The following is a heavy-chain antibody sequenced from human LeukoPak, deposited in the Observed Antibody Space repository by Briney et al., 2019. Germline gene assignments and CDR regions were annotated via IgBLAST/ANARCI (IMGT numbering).Heavy chain of an antibody. D-gene: IGHD6-6*01. Sequence: SETLSLTCTVSGGSISSYYWSWLRQPPGKGLEWIGYIYYSGSTNYNPSLKSRVTISVDTSKNQFSLKLSSVTAADTAVYYCAKSTYSSSSIDYWGQGTLVTVSS. V-gene: IGHV4-59*01. CDR2: IYYSGST. CDR1: GGSISSYY. J-gene: IGHJ4*02. CDR3: AKSTYSSSSIDY.